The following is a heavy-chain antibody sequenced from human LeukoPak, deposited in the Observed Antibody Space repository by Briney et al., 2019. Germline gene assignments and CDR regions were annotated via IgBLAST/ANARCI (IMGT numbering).Heavy chain of an antibody. CDR3: AKDRYSYAFEYSDS. V-gene: IGHV3-30*02. D-gene: IGHD5-18*01. Sequence: GGSLRLSCAASGFSFSSYGMHWVRQAPGKGLEWVAVIWYDESKKYYADSVKGRFTISRDNSKNTLSLQVSSLRAEDTAVYYCAKDRYSYAFEYSDSWGQGTLVTVSS. CDR1: GFSFSSYG. J-gene: IGHJ4*02. CDR2: IWYDESKK.